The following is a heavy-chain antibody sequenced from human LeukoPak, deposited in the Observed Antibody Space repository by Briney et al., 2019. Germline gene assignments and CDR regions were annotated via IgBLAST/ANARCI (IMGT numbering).Heavy chain of an antibody. CDR1: GFTFSSYS. Sequence: GGSLRLSCAASGFTFSSYSMNWVRQAPGKGLEWVSSISSGSSHIYYADSLKGRFTISRDNARNSLYLQMNSLRAEDTAVYYCARDPYSGTYGDTYYYYMDVWGKGTTVTISS. CDR2: ISSGSSHI. V-gene: IGHV3-21*01. CDR3: ARDPYSGTYGDTYYYYMDV. D-gene: IGHD1-26*01. J-gene: IGHJ6*03.